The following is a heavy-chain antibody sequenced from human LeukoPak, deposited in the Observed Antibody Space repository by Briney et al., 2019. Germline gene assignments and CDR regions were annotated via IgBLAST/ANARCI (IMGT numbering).Heavy chain of an antibody. J-gene: IGHJ4*02. CDR1: GVTFSGYY. CDR2: INHSGST. D-gene: IGHD3-10*01. Sequence: SETLCLSCAVSGVTFSGYYWSWIRQAPGKGLEWVGEINHSGSTKYYPSLKSRVTISVDTSKNQFSLKLSSVTAADTAVYYCARRGAAYYEDSGSPPRSYDFGDWGQGTLVTVSS. V-gene: IGHV4-34*01. CDR3: ARRGAAYYEDSGSPPRSYDFGD.